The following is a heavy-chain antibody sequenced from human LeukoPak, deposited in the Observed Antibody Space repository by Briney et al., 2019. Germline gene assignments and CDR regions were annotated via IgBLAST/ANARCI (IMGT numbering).Heavy chain of an antibody. J-gene: IGHJ5*02. CDR1: GFTFTDYY. CDR3: ATDGAGFDT. V-gene: IGHV3-11*01. Sequence: GGSLRLSCAASGFTFTDYYMSWIRQAPGKGLEWLSYINIGGTNTHYADSVKGRFTISRDNAKKSLYLEMNSLRAEDTAVYYCATDGAGFDTWGQGVLVTVSS. CDR2: INIGGTNT.